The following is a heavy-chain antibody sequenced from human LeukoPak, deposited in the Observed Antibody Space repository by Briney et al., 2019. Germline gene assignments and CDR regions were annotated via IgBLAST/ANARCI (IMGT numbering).Heavy chain of an antibody. CDR3: ARDRYDSSAASCFDY. J-gene: IGHJ4*02. CDR2: IWYDGSNK. CDR1: GFTFSSYN. V-gene: IGHV3-33*08. Sequence: GGSLRLSCAGSGFTFSSYNMNWVRQAPGKGLEWVAVIWYDGSNKYYADSVKGRFTISRDNSKNTLYLQMNSLRAEDTAVYYCARDRYDSSAASCFDYWGQGTLVTVSS. D-gene: IGHD3-22*01.